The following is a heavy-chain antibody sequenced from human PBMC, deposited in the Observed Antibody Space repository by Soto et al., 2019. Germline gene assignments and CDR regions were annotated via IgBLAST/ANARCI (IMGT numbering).Heavy chain of an antibody. D-gene: IGHD6-6*01. CDR2: ISTSIDAT. V-gene: IGHV3-23*01. CDR3: AKDRTVAARNFDY. Sequence: GGSLRLSCAASGFAFSNYAMHWVRQAPGKGLEWVSSISTSIDATYYADSVKGRFTISRDDSKNTLYLQMSSLRADDSAVYYCAKDRTVAARNFDYWGQGTQVTVSS. CDR1: GFAFSNYA. J-gene: IGHJ4*02.